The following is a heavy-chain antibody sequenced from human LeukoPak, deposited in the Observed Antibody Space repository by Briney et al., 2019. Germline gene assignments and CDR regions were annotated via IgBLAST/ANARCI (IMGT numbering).Heavy chain of an antibody. J-gene: IGHJ3*02. CDR3: ARGGSLLGYCSGGSCSGAFDI. D-gene: IGHD2-15*01. V-gene: IGHV1-8*01. CDR1: GYTFTSYH. CDR2: MNPNSCNT. Sequence: ASVKVSCKASGYTFTSYHINWVRQATGQGLDWVGWMNPNSCNTGYAQKFQGRVTMTRNTSISTAYMELSSLRSEDTAVYYCARGGSLLGYCSGGSCSGAFDIWGQGTMVTVSS.